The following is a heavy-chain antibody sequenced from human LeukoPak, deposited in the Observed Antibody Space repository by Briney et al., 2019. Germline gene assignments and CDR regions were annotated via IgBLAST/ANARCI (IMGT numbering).Heavy chain of an antibody. CDR1: GFTFSSYS. Sequence: GGSLRLSCAASGFTFSSYSMNWGRQAPGKGLEWVSSISSDSSYIYSAESVRGRFTISRDNAKNSLYLQMNSLRVEDTAVYYCARSSGWYLGQQPQNWFDPWGQGTLVTVSS. J-gene: IGHJ5*02. V-gene: IGHV3-21*01. CDR2: ISSDSSYI. CDR3: ARSSGWYLGQQPQNWFDP. D-gene: IGHD6-13*01.